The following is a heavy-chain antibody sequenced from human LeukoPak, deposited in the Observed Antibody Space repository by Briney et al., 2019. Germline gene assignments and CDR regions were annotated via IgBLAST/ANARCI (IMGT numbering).Heavy chain of an antibody. Sequence: GGSLRLSCAASGFTFSNAWMNWVRQAPGKGLEWVGRINSKTDGGTTDYAAPVKGRFTISRDDSKNTLYLQMNSLKTEDTAVYYCTTDRIAVAFDYWGQGTLVTVSS. D-gene: IGHD6-19*01. J-gene: IGHJ4*02. CDR3: TTDRIAVAFDY. V-gene: IGHV3-15*07. CDR2: INSKTDGGTT. CDR1: GFTFSNAW.